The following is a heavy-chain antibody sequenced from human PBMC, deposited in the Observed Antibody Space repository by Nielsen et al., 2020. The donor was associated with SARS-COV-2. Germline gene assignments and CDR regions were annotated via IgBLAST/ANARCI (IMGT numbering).Heavy chain of an antibody. D-gene: IGHD1-26*01. V-gene: IGHV1-18*01. J-gene: IGHJ6*03. CDR1: GGTFSSYA. CDR2: ISAYNGNT. CDR3: ARARGEYSGSVDYYYYYMDV. Sequence: ASVKVSCKASGGTFSSYAISWVRQAPGQGLEWMGWISAYNGNTNYAQKLQGRVTMTTDTSTSTAYMELRSLRSDDTAVYYCARARGEYSGSVDYYYYYMDVWGKGTTVTVSS.